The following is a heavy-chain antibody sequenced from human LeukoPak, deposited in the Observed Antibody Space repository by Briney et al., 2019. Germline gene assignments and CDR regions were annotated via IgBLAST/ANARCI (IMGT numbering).Heavy chain of an antibody. CDR3: ARDPSGERWLQFNY. J-gene: IGHJ4*02. V-gene: IGHV3-66*01. CDR2: IYSGGST. Sequence: PGGSLRLSCAASGFTVSSNYMSWVRQAPGKGLEWVSVIYSGGSTYYADSVKGRFTISRDNSKNTLYLQMNSLRAGDTAVYYCARDPSGERWLQFNYWGQGTLVTVSS. D-gene: IGHD5-24*01. CDR1: GFTVSSNY.